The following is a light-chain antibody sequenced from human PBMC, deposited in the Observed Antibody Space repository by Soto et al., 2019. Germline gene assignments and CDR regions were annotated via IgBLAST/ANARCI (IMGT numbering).Light chain of an antibody. Sequence: DIPMTQSPSTLSASVGDRVTITCRASESISNWVAWFQQKPGKAPKALIYRASSLESGIPSTFSGSGSGTEFTLTIGSLQPDDFATYYCQQYYRYPWTFGQGTKVEIK. CDR1: ESISNW. V-gene: IGKV1-5*03. CDR3: QQYYRYPWT. CDR2: RAS. J-gene: IGKJ1*01.